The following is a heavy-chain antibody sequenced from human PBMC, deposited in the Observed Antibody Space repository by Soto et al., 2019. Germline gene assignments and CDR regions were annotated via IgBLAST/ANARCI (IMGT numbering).Heavy chain of an antibody. D-gene: IGHD2-15*01. J-gene: IGHJ4*02. V-gene: IGHV3-30-3*01. CDR3: AREVFEADRGHFGY. CDR2: LTDGGNKK. CDR1: GFTFSTSV. Sequence: QVQLVESGGGVVQPGGSLRLSCAASGFTFSTSVMHWVRQAPGKGLEWMAILTDGGNKKYYADSVKGRFTISRDISESTLFLQMNSLRTEDTAVYYCAREVFEADRGHFGYWGQGTLLSVTS.